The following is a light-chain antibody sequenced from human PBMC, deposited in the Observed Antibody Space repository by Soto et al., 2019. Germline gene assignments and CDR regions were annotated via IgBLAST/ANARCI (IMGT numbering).Light chain of an antibody. J-gene: IGLJ2*01. CDR3: SSYKTTTTVVV. CDR2: GVS. V-gene: IGLV2-14*01. CDR1: SSDIGGYNF. Sequence: QSALTQPASVSGSPGQSITISCTGTSSDIGGYNFVSWYQQYPGKAPKLMIFGVSDRPSGVSNRFSGSKSGNTASLTISGLQAEDDADYYCSSYKTTTTVVVFGGGTKVTVL.